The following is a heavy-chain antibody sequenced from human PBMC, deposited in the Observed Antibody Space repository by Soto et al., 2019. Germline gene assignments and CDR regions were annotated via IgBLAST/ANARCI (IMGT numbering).Heavy chain of an antibody. Sequence: QVQLVESGGGVVQPGASLRLSCVASGFTNSTYGLHWVRQAPGKGLDWVAFIKNDGSQKDYADSVKGRFTISRDNSRNTLYLQMNRLGAEDTAVYYCARDSWDSSGYIRAFDIWGQGTMVIVSS. CDR3: ARDSWDSSGYIRAFDI. J-gene: IGHJ3*02. D-gene: IGHD3-22*01. CDR2: IKNDGSQK. CDR1: GFTNSTYG. V-gene: IGHV3-30*02.